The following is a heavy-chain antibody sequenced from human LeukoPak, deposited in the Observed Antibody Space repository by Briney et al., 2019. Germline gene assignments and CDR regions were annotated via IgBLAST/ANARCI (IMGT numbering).Heavy chain of an antibody. CDR3: ARDFGYCSTTSCYDQ. Sequence: PGGSLRLSCAASGFTVSSNYMSWVRQAPGKGLEWVSVIYTGGSTYYADSVKGRFTISRDNSKNTLLLQMTSLRAEDTAVYYCARDFGYCSTTSCYDQWGQGTLVTVSS. V-gene: IGHV3-53*01. CDR2: IYTGGST. CDR1: GFTVSSNY. D-gene: IGHD2-2*03. J-gene: IGHJ4*02.